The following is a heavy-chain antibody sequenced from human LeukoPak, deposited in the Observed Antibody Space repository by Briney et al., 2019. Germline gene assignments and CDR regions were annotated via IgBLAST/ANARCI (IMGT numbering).Heavy chain of an antibody. Sequence: RGSPRDSRAASGFTFSDYYKSWIRQAPRKGPGWVSYISSSGITIYYADSVKRPFTISREKAQNSLYLQMNSLRAEGTPLYYFARGVPCTNGVCYRSPIDYWGQGTLVTVSS. CDR2: ISSSGITI. CDR1: GFTFSDYY. CDR3: ARGVPCTNGVCYRSPIDY. J-gene: IGHJ4*02. V-gene: IGHV3-11*04. D-gene: IGHD2-8*01.